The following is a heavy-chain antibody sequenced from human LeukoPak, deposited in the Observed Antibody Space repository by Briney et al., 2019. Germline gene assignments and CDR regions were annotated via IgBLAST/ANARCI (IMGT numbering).Heavy chain of an antibody. Sequence: ASVKVSCKASGYTFTSHYMHWVRQAPGQGLEWMGIINPSGDSTTYAQKFQGRVTMTRDTSTSTLYMELSSLRSEDTAVYYCARGGYQLKSGAFDIWGQGTMVTVSS. J-gene: IGHJ3*02. CDR2: INPSGDST. D-gene: IGHD2-2*01. V-gene: IGHV1-46*01. CDR1: GYTFTSHY. CDR3: ARGGYQLKSGAFDI.